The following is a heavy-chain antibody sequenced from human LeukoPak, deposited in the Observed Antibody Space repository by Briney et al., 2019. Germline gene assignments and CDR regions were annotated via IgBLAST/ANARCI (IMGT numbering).Heavy chain of an antibody. CDR1: GFTFGDYA. D-gene: IGHD5-12*01. CDR3: ARDPVDIVATNYYGMDV. V-gene: IGHV3-49*03. Sequence: GGSLRLSCTASGFTFGDYAMSWFRQAPGKGLEWVGFIRSKAYGGTTEYAASVKGRFTISRDDSKSIAYLQMNSLRAEDTAVYYCARDPVDIVATNYYGMDVWGQGTTVTVSS. CDR2: IRSKAYGGTT. J-gene: IGHJ6*02.